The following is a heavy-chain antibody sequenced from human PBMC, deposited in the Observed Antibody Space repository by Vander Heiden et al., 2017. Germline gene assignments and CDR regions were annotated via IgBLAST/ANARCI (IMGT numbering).Heavy chain of an antibody. CDR2: ISYDGSNK. Sequence: QVQLVESGGGVVQPGRSLRPSCAASGFTFSSYAMHWGRQAPGKGLEWVAVISYDGSNKYYADSVKGRFTISRDNSKNTLYLQMNSLRAEDTAVYYCASLDYKGLRYFDYWGQGTLVTVSS. D-gene: IGHD4-4*01. CDR3: ASLDYKGLRYFDY. V-gene: IGHV3-30-3*01. J-gene: IGHJ4*02. CDR1: GFTFSSYA.